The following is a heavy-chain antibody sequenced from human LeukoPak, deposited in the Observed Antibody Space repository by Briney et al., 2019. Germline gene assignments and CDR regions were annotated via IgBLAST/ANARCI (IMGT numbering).Heavy chain of an antibody. Sequence: GGSLRLSCAASGFTFNSYWMTWVRQAPGKGLEWVANIKQDGSEKYYVDSVRGRFTISRDNAQNSLSLQMNILRPQDTAVYYCAREWFGESRVLDYWGQGTLVTVSS. CDR1: GFTFNSYW. CDR3: AREWFGESRVLDY. CDR2: IKQDGSEK. D-gene: IGHD3-10*01. J-gene: IGHJ4*02. V-gene: IGHV3-7*01.